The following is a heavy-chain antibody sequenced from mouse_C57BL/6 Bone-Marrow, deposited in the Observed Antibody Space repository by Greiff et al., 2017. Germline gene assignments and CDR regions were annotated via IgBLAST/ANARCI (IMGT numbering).Heavy chain of an antibody. Sequence: QVQLQQPGTELVKPGASVKLSCKASGYTFTSYWMHWVKQRPGQGLEWIGNINPSNGGTNYNEKFKSKATLTVDKSSSTAYMQLSSLISEDSAVYYCARCEVICYDYAWFAYWGQGTLVTVSA. V-gene: IGHV1-53*01. CDR1: GYTFTSYW. J-gene: IGHJ3*01. CDR3: ARCEVICYDYAWFAY. D-gene: IGHD2-4*01. CDR2: INPSNGGT.